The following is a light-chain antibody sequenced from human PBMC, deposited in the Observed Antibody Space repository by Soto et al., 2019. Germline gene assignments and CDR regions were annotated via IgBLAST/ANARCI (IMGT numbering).Light chain of an antibody. CDR2: DVS. CDR3: SSYTSSTTLDV. V-gene: IGLV2-14*01. J-gene: IGLJ1*01. Sequence: SVVPQPASVCGSSGQSITLSCTGASSDVGGYNYVSWFQQHPGKAPKLLIYDVSNRPSGVSNRFSASKSGNTASLTISGLQAEDEADYDCSSYTSSTTLDVFGTGTKV. CDR1: SSDVGGYNY.